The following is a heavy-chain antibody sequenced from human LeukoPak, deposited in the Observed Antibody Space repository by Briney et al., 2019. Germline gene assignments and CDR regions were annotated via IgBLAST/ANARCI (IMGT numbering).Heavy chain of an antibody. V-gene: IGHV3-23*01. CDR3: AKEVLSGYDLGYFDY. CDR1: EFTFSSYA. D-gene: IGHD5-12*01. J-gene: IGHJ4*02. CDR2: ISGSGGST. Sequence: QAGGSLRLSCAASEFTFSSYAMSWVRQAPGKGLEWVSAISGSGGSTYYADSVKGRFTISRDNSKNTLYLQMNSLRAEDTAVYYCAKEVLSGYDLGYFDYWGQGTLVTVSS.